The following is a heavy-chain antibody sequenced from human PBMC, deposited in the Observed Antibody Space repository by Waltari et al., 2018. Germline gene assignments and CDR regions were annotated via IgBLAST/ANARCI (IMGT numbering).Heavy chain of an antibody. Sequence: QVQLVQSGAEVKKPGSSVKVSCKASGGTFSSYAISWVRLAPGHGLEWMGGIIPIFGTANYAQKFQGRVTITADESTSTAYMELSSLRSEDTAVYYCAREVWDIVVVPATPRGDYYYYGMDVWGQGTTVTVSS. J-gene: IGHJ6*02. CDR1: GGTFSSYA. CDR3: AREVWDIVVVPATPRGDYYYYGMDV. V-gene: IGHV1-69*01. D-gene: IGHD2-2*01. CDR2: IIPIFGTA.